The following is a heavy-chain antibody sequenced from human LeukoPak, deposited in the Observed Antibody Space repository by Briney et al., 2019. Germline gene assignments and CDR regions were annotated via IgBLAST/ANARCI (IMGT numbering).Heavy chain of an antibody. J-gene: IGHJ4*02. CDR2: INHSGST. D-gene: IGHD3-10*01. CDR1: GGSFSGYY. CDR3: ARAPMVRGRTAADY. V-gene: IGHV4-34*01. Sequence: SETLSLTCAVYGGSFSGYYWSWIRQPPGKGLEWIGEINHSGSTNYNPSLKSRVTISVDTSKNQFSLKLSSVTAADTAVYYCARAPMVRGRTAADYWRQGTLVTVSS.